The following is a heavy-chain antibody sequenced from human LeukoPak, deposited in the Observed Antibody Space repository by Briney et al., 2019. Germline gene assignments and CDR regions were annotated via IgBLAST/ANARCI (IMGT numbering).Heavy chain of an antibody. CDR3: ARGSFRRAVAGTGFDY. V-gene: IGHV3-48*02. D-gene: IGHD6-19*01. Sequence: GGSLRLSCAASGFTFSTYSMNWVRQAPGKGLEWVSYISSSSSTIYYADSVKGRFTISRDNAKNSLYLQMNSLRDEDTAVYYCARGSFRRAVAGTGFDYWGQGTLVTVSS. J-gene: IGHJ4*02. CDR2: ISSSSSTI. CDR1: GFTFSTYS.